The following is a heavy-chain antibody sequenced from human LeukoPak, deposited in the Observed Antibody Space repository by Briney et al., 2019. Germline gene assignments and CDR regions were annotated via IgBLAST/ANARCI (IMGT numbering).Heavy chain of an antibody. CDR1: GDSVSSNSAA. D-gene: IGHD3-22*01. Sequence: PSQTLSLTCAISGDSVSSNSAAWNWIRQSPSRGLEWLGRTYYRSKWYNDYAVSVKSRITINPDTSKNQFSLQLNSVTPEDTAVYYCARAAGRTYYYDSRVPLYYGMDVWGQGTTVTVSS. V-gene: IGHV6-1*01. J-gene: IGHJ6*02. CDR2: TYYRSKWYN. CDR3: ARAAGRTYYYDSRVPLYYGMDV.